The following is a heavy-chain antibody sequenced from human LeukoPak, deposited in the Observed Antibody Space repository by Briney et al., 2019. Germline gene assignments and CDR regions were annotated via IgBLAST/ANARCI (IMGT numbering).Heavy chain of an antibody. J-gene: IGHJ4*02. D-gene: IGHD4-23*01. Sequence: GASVKVSCKASGYTFTSYGISWVRQAPGQGLEWMGWISAYNGNTNYAQKLQGRVTMTTDTSTSTAYMELRSLRSDDTAVYYCARAWSTVVTLRIDYWGQGTLVTVSS. V-gene: IGHV1-18*01. CDR3: ARAWSTVVTLRIDY. CDR1: GYTFTSYG. CDR2: ISAYNGNT.